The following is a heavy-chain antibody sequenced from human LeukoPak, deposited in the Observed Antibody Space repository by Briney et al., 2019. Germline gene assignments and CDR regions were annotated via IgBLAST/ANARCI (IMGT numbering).Heavy chain of an antibody. CDR2: INHSGGI. D-gene: IGHD3-3*01. Sequence: SETLSLTCAVYGGSFSGYYWSWLRQPPGKGLEWIGEINHSGGINYNPAIKSRVTISVDTSKTQFSVKLSSVTAADTAVYYCARGGGSGSTIFGAIINGMDVWGQGTTVTVSS. CDR3: ARGGGSGSTIFGAIINGMDV. CDR1: GGSFSGYY. V-gene: IGHV4-34*01. J-gene: IGHJ6*02.